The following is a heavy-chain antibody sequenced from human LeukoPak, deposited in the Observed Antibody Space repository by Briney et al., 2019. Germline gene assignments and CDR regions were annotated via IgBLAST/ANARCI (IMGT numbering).Heavy chain of an antibody. CDR2: MNPNSGNT. J-gene: IGHJ5*02. CDR3: ARGMGLLWFGELTWFDP. CDR1: GYTFTSYD. V-gene: IGHV1-8*01. Sequence: ASVKVSCKASGYTFTSYDINWVRQATGQGLEWMGWMNPNSGNTGYAQKFQGRVTMTRDTSISTVYMELSRLRSDDTAVYYCARGMGLLWFGELTWFDPWGQGTLVTVSS. D-gene: IGHD3-10*01.